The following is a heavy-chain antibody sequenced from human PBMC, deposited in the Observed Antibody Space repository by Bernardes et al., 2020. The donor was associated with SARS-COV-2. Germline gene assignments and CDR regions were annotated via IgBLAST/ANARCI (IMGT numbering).Heavy chain of an antibody. CDR1: GFTFSRHW. J-gene: IGHJ3*01. V-gene: IGHV3-74*01. D-gene: IGHD2-21*01. Sequence: GGSLRLSCVASGFTFSRHWMHWVRQVPGKGLMWVARINSDGSSINYADSVKARFTISGDNAKNTVYLQMNGLRAEDTAVYYCARVPDWTYAFDLWGQGTMVTVSS. CDR3: ARVPDWTYAFDL. CDR2: INSDGSSI.